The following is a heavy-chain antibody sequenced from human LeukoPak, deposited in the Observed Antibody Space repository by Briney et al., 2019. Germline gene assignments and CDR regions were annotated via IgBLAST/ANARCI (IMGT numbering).Heavy chain of an antibody. CDR2: IDADSGGT. D-gene: IGHD3-10*01. CDR1: EYTFTGYY. V-gene: IGHV1-2*02. CDR3: ARDYSGSGSFDC. Sequence: ASVKVSCKASEYTFTGYYVHWVRQAPGQGLEYMGWIDADSGGTKYLQKFQGRVTMTRDTSITTAYMEVSSLRSDDTAIYYCARDYSGSGSFDCWGQGTLVTVSS. J-gene: IGHJ4*02.